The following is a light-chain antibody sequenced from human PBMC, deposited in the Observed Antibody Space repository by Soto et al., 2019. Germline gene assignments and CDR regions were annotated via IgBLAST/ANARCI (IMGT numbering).Light chain of an antibody. Sequence: EIVLTQSPGTLSLSPGERATLSCRASQSVSSSYLAWYQQKPGQAPRLLIFVASSRATGIPDRFSGSGSGTDVTLTISRREPEDFAVYYCQQYGSSPPWTFGQGTKVEIK. J-gene: IGKJ1*01. CDR3: QQYGSSPPWT. CDR1: QSVSSSY. CDR2: VAS. V-gene: IGKV3-20*01.